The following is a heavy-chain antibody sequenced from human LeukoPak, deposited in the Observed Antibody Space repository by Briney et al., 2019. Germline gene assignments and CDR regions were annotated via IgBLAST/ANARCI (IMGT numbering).Heavy chain of an antibody. D-gene: IGHD2-2*01. CDR2: ISVYNGNT. Sequence: GASVKVSCKASGCAFTNYAISWVRQAPGQGLEWMGWISVYNGNTNYAQKLQGRVTMTADTSTTTAYMELRSLRSDDTAVYYCARGYCSSATCRHFDYWGQGALVTVSS. CDR1: GCAFTNYA. CDR3: ARGYCSSATCRHFDY. V-gene: IGHV1-18*01. J-gene: IGHJ4*02.